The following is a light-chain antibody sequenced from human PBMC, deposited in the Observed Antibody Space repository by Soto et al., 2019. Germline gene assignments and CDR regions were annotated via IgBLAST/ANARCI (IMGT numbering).Light chain of an antibody. CDR2: DTS. CDR3: LLSYSGVRV. V-gene: IGLV7-46*01. J-gene: IGLJ3*02. CDR1: TGTVTSGHY. Sequence: QAVVTQDPSLTVSPGGTVTLTCGSSTGTVTSGHYPYWFQQKPGQAPTTLIYDTSHKHSWTPARVSGSRLGGKAALTLSGAQPEDEADYYCLLSYSGVRVFGGGTKVTV.